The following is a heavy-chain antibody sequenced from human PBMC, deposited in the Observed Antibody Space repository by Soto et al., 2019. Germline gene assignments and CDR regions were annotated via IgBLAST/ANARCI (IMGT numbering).Heavy chain of an antibody. CDR3: ARGVTMVRGVIHTPYFDY. CDR2: IYYSGST. Sequence: QVQLQESGPRLVKPSQTLSLTCTVSGGSISSGGYYWSWIRQHPGKGLDWIGYIYYSGSTYYNPSLKSRVTISVDTSKNQFSLKLSSVTAADTAVYYCARGVTMVRGVIHTPYFDYWGQGTLVTVSS. CDR1: GGSISSGGYY. J-gene: IGHJ4*02. D-gene: IGHD3-10*01. V-gene: IGHV4-31*03.